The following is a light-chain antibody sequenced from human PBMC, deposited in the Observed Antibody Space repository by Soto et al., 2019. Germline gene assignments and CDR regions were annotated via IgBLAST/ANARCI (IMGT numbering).Light chain of an antibody. CDR1: QSVSSNY. J-gene: IGKJ1*01. CDR2: GAS. CDR3: PQYGSSPWT. Sequence: ENVSTQSSGTLSLTTGERASLSCRASQSVSSNYLAWFQQKPGQAPRLLISGASNRASDIPDRFSGSGSGTDFTLTISRLEPEDFAVYYCPQYGSSPWTFGQGTNVDI. V-gene: IGKV3-20*01.